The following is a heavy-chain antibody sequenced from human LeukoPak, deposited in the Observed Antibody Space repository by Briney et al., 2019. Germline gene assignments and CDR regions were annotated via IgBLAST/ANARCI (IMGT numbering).Heavy chain of an antibody. CDR2: VYYTGYT. Sequence: SETLSLTCAVSGVSVDAYQWNWIRQPPGKGPEWIGYVYYTGYTNYKPSLQGRVAISIDTSNNQFSLKLTSVAPADTATYYCARGGEFDVFDIWGQGRAVTVSS. D-gene: IGHD3-10*01. CDR3: ARGGEFDVFDI. V-gene: IGHV4-59*02. J-gene: IGHJ3*02. CDR1: GVSVDAYQ.